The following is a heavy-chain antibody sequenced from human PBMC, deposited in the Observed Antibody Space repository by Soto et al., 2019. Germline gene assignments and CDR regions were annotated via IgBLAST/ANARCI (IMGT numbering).Heavy chain of an antibody. CDR2: INPSGGST. D-gene: IGHD3-22*01. V-gene: IGHV1-46*01. J-gene: IGHJ1*01. CDR3: ARVQNYYDSSSYYTQYFQR. Sequence: GASVKVSCKASGYTFTSYYMHWVRQAPGQGLEWMGIINPSGGSTSYAQKFQGRVTMTRDTSTSTVYMELSSLRSEDTAVYYCARVQNYYDSSSYYTQYFQRWGQGTLVTVSS. CDR1: GYTFTSYY.